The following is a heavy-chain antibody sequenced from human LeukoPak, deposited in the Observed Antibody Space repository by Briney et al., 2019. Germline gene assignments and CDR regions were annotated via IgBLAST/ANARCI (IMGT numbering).Heavy chain of an antibody. CDR3: ARDRYSPDMITFGGVIGPDY. CDR1: GGTFSSYA. D-gene: IGHD3-16*02. V-gene: IGHV1-18*01. Sequence: ASVKVSCKASGGTFSSYAISWVRQAPGQGLEWMGWISAYNGNTNYAQKLQGRVTMTTDTSTSTAYMELRSLRSDDTAVYYCARDRYSPDMITFGGVIGPDYWGQGTLVTVSS. CDR2: ISAYNGNT. J-gene: IGHJ4*02.